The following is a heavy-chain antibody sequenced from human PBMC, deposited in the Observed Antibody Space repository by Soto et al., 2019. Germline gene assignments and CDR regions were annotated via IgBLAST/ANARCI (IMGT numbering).Heavy chain of an antibody. CDR2: VSYDGSKQ. Sequence: QVQLVESGGGVVQPGRSLRVSCAASGFTFSNYAMHWVRQAPGKGLEWVAVVSYDGSKQFYADSVEGHFTISRDSSKSTLYLRMDNLRDEDTAVYYCARDRVYYYDNSGYYNFDYWGQGTLVTVSS. CDR1: GFTFSNYA. J-gene: IGHJ4*02. CDR3: ARDRVYYYDNSGYYNFDY. V-gene: IGHV3-30-3*01. D-gene: IGHD3-22*01.